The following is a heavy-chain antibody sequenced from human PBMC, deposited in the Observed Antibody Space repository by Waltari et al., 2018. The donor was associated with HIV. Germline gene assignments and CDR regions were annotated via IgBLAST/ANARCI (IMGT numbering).Heavy chain of an antibody. CDR1: GFTFSNYG. D-gene: IGHD6-19*01. J-gene: IGHJ4*02. CDR3: AAIAVSGSVGY. V-gene: IGHV3-30*02. CDR2: IRYDGNHK. Sequence: QVQLVESGGGVVQPGGSLRLSCAASGFTFSNYGMHWVRHAPGKGLEWVAFIRYDGNHKFYVDSVKGRLTISRDNSKNMVYLQMDSLRLEDTALYYCAAIAVSGSVGYWGQGTLVTVSS.